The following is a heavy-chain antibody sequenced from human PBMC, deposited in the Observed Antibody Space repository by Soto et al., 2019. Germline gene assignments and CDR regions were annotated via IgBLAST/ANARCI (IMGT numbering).Heavy chain of an antibody. D-gene: IGHD3-22*01. CDR1: GFTFSSFA. CDR2: ISGSGDST. V-gene: IGHV3-23*01. J-gene: IGHJ5*02. Sequence: GVSLRLSWAAFGFTFSSFAMSWVRQAPGKGLEWVSAISGSGDSTYYADSVKGRFTVSRDNSKNTLYLQMNSLRAEDTAVYYCAKVVVTAKDWFDPWGQGTLVTSPQ. CDR3: AKVVVTAKDWFDP.